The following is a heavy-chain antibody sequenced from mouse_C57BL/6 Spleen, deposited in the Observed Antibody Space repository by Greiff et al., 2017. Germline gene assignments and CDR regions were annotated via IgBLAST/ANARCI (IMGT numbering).Heavy chain of an antibody. CDR1: GFTFSSYG. Sequence: EVKLMESGGDLVKPGGSLKLSCAASGFTFSSYGMSWVRQTPDKRLEWVATISSGGSYTYYPDSVKGRFTISRDNAKNTLYLQMSSLKSEDTAMYYCARQGTSGSSPWYFDYWGQGTTLTVSS. D-gene: IGHD1-1*01. CDR3: ARQGTSGSSPWYFDY. J-gene: IGHJ2*01. V-gene: IGHV5-6*01. CDR2: ISSGGSYT.